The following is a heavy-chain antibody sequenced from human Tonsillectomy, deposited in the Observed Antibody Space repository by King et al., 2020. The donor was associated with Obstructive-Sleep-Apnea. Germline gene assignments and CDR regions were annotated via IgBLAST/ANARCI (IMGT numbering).Heavy chain of an antibody. CDR2: ISGSGGST. CDR3: AKEDYGDYYLPDY. CDR1: GFTFSSYA. Sequence: EVQLVESGGGLVQPGGSLRLSCAASGFTFSSYAMDWVRQAPGKGLKWVSAISGSGGSTYYADPVKGRFTISRDNSGDTLFLQMNSLRAEDTAVYYCAKEDYGDYYLPDYWGQGTLVTVSS. J-gene: IGHJ4*02. V-gene: IGHV3-23*04. D-gene: IGHD4-17*01.